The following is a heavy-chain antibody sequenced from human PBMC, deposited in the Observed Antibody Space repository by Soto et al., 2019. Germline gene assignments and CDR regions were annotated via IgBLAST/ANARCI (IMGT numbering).Heavy chain of an antibody. V-gene: IGHV5-51*01. CDR3: ARSYSYGHRYFDY. CDR1: GYSSANFW. D-gene: IGHD5-18*01. Sequence: GESLKISCKASGYSSANFWIGWVRQMPGKGLEWMGFIHLGGSETRYVPSFQDQVTISAAKSINTAYLQWSSLRASDTAMFYCARSYSYGHRYFDYWGQGTLVTVSS. J-gene: IGHJ4*02. CDR2: IHLGGSET.